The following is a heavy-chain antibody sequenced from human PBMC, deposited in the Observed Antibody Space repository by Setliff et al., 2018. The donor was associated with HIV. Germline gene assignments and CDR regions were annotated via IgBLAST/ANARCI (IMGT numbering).Heavy chain of an antibody. CDR1: GFTFDDYA. D-gene: IGHD3-22*01. V-gene: IGHV3-20*01. CDR2: INWNGART. Sequence: PGGSLRLSCAASGFTFDDYAMSWVRQVPGKGLEWVSGINWNGARTGYADSVKGRFTIARDNAKNSLYLQMNSLRAEDTALYDCARDQIYYDSRYYYYMDVWGKGTTVTVSS. CDR3: ARDQIYYDSRYYYYMDV. J-gene: IGHJ6*03.